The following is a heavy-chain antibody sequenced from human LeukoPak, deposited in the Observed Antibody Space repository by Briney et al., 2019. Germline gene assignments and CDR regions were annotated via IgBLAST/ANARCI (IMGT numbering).Heavy chain of an antibody. J-gene: IGHJ4*02. CDR3: ARSTGGSYYFDY. V-gene: IGHV3-64*01. CDR1: GFTFSSYA. CDR2: ISSNGGST. Sequence: PGGSLRLSCAASGFTFSSYAMHWVRQAPGKGLEYVSAISSNGGSTYYANSVKGRFTISRDNSKNTLYLQMGSLRAEDMAVYYCARSTGGSYYFDYWGQGTLVTVSS. D-gene: IGHD1-14*01.